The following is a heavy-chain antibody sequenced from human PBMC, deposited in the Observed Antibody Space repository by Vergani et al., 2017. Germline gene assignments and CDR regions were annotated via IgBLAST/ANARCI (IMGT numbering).Heavy chain of an antibody. CDR1: GFTFSSYG. D-gene: IGHD3-22*01. J-gene: IGHJ4*02. CDR2: IRYDGSNK. V-gene: IGHV3-30*02. CDR3: TTGPFLPMIVVF. Sequence: QVQLVESGGGVVQPGGSLRLSCAASGFTFSSYGMHWVRQAPGKGLEWVAFIRYDGSNKYYADSVKGRFTISRDNSKNSLYLQMNSLRAEDTAVYYCTTGPFLPMIVVFWGQGTLVTVSS.